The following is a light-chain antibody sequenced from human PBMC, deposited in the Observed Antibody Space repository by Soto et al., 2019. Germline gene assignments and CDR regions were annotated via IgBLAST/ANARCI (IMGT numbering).Light chain of an antibody. CDR1: SRAVSLYDY. CDR3: SSYTSDSSYV. J-gene: IGLJ1*01. V-gene: IGLV2-14*01. CDR2: AVS. Sequence: QPALTQPASVSRSPGQSITITCTGTSRAVSLYDYVSWYPQHPGKAPQLMIYAVSNRPSGVSNRFSASKSGNSASLFISGLQAEDEADYYCSSYTSDSSYVFGSGTKVTVL.